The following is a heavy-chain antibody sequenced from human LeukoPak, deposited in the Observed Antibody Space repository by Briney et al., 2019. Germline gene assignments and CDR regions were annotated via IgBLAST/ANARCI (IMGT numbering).Heavy chain of an antibody. J-gene: IGHJ4*02. D-gene: IGHD3-9*01. CDR1: GDSVSSKSAA. V-gene: IGHV6-1*01. CDR2: TYYRSKCYN. Sequence: SQTLSLTCALSGDSVSSKSAAWNWIRQSPSRGLEWLGGTYYRSKCYNDYAISVKSRITINPDTSKNRFSLHLNSVTPEDTAVYYCARSLPNDDWPHFDYWGQGTLVTVSS. CDR3: ARSLPNDDWPHFDY.